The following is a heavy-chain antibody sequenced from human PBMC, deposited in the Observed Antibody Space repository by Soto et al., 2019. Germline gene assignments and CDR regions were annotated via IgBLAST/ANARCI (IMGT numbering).Heavy chain of an antibody. D-gene: IGHD3-3*01. CDR2: IHYSGST. V-gene: IGHV4-39*02. Sequence: QLQVQESGPGLVKPSETLSLTCTVSGGSISSYDYYWGWIRQPPGKGLEWIGSIHYSGSTYYNPSLSSRVPQSVDTSTNHFSLKLSSVTAADTAVYYCARGLRRVLFYYGMAVWGQGTTVTVSS. CDR3: ARGLRRVLFYYGMAV. J-gene: IGHJ6*02. CDR1: GGSISSYDYY.